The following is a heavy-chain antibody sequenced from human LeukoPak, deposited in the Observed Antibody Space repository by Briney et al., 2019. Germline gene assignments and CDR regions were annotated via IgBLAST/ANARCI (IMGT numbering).Heavy chain of an antibody. D-gene: IGHD6-13*01. CDR2: IYYSGST. Sequence: SETLSLTCTVSGGSISSYYWSWIRQPPGKGLEWIGYIYYSGSTNYNPSLKSRVTISVDTSKNQFSLKLSSVPAADTAVYYCARRGIAAAGPNYFDYWGQGTLVTVSS. J-gene: IGHJ4*02. V-gene: IGHV4-59*08. CDR3: ARRGIAAAGPNYFDY. CDR1: GGSISSYY.